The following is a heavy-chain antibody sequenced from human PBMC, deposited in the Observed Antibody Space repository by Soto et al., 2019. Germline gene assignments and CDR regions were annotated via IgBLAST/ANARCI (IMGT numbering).Heavy chain of an antibody. CDR3: GRGRSGQIVVFY. J-gene: IGHJ4*02. D-gene: IGHD1-26*01. Sequence: SVKVSCKASGYTFTGHYIHWVRQAPEQGPEWMGEIGPESGATRYAQKFQGRVTMTRDMSITTVYMELNNLSPDDTAVYYCGRGRSGQIVVFYWGQGTPVTVPQ. CDR1: GYTFTGHY. V-gene: IGHV1-2*02. CDR2: IGPESGAT.